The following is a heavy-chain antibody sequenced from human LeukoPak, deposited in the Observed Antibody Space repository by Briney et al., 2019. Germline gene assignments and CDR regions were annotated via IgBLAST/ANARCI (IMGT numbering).Heavy chain of an antibody. J-gene: IGHJ4*02. CDR2: VSHDGSKR. V-gene: IGHV3-30*18. D-gene: IGHD1-26*01. CDR3: AKDTPSPNSGFYHY. Sequence: PGRSLRLSCAASGFTFSSSGMHWVRQAPGKGLEWVSTVSHDGSKRYYGDSVKGRFIISRDNFRDTVYLQMNSLRGEDTAVYFCAKDTPSPNSGFYHYWGQGTPVTVSS. CDR1: GFTFSSSG.